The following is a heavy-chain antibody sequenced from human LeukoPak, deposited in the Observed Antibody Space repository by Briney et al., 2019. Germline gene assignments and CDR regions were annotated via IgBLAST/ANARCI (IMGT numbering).Heavy chain of an antibody. CDR1: GGSFRGYY. CDR2: INHSGST. D-gene: IGHD5-24*01. V-gene: IGHV4-34*01. Sequence: SETLSLTCAVYGGSFRGYYWSWIRQPPGKGLEWIGEINHSGSTNYNPSLKSRVTISVDTSKNQSSLKLSSVTATDTAVYYCARRRDGYGDYWGQGTLATVSS. J-gene: IGHJ4*02. CDR3: ARRRDGYGDY.